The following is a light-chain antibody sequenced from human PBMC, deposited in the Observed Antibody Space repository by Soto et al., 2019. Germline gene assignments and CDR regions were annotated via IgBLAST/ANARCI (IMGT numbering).Light chain of an antibody. J-gene: IGKJ5*01. CDR1: QSILYSSNNKNY. CDR2: WAS. CDR3: QEYYDTIT. V-gene: IGKV4-1*01. Sequence: DIVMTQSPDSLAVSLGERATINCKSSQSILYSSNNKNYLAWYQQKPGQPPKLLIYWASTRESGVPDRFSGSGSGTEFTLTISSLQAEDVAVYYCQEYYDTITFGQGTRLEIK.